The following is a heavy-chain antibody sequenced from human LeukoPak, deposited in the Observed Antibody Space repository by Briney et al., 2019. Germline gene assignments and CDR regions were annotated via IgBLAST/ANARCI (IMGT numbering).Heavy chain of an antibody. J-gene: IGHJ1*01. CDR1: GGTFSSYA. Sequence: SVKVPCKASGGTFSSYAISWVRQAPGQGLEWMGGIIPIFGTANYAQKLQGRVTITADESTSTAYMELSSLRSEDTAVYYCASPYSGSYSAYFQHWGQGTLVTVSS. CDR3: ASPYSGSYSAYFQH. D-gene: IGHD1-26*01. V-gene: IGHV1-69*13. CDR2: IIPIFGTA.